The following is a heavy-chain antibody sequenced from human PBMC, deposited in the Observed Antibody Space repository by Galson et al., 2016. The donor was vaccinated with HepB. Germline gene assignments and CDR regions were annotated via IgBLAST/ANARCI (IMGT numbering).Heavy chain of an antibody. CDR3: ARDVGGWGSY. V-gene: IGHV3-74*01. CDR1: W. Sequence: WMHWVRQVPGKGLVWVARTNEYGSITDYADSVKGRFTISRDNSKNTLYLQMSSLRAEDTAVYFCARDVGGWGSYWGQGTLVTVSS. CDR2: TNEYGSIT. D-gene: IGHD3-10*01. J-gene: IGHJ4*02.